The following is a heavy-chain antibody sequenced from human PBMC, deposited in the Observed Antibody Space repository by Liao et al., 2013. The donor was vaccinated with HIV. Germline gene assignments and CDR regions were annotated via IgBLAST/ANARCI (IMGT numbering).Heavy chain of an antibody. CDR2: IYYSGDT. CDR1: GASISSHNFY. Sequence: QLQLQESGPGLVKPSETLSLTCVVSGASISSHNFYWAWIRQPPGKGLEWIGSIYYSGDTYYTPSLKSRVTMSVDTSKNQFSLKLSSVTAADTAVYYCARVNYYYYMDVWGKGTTVTVSS. V-gene: IGHV4-39*07. J-gene: IGHJ6*03. CDR3: ARVNYYYYMDV.